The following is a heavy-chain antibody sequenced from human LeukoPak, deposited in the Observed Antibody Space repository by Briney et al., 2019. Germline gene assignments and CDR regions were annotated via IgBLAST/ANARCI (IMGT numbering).Heavy chain of an antibody. CDR1: GFTFSIYG. J-gene: IGHJ6*03. V-gene: IGHV3-30*02. CDR2: IRYDGSNE. CDR3: AKGPYCSGGTCYLNYYYMDV. Sequence: GGSLRLSCAASGFTFSIYGMHWVRQAPGKGLEWVAFIRYDGSNEYYADSVKGRFTISRDNSKNTLYLQMNSLRAEDTAVYYCAKGPYCSGGTCYLNYYYMDVWGKGTTVTVSS. D-gene: IGHD2-15*01.